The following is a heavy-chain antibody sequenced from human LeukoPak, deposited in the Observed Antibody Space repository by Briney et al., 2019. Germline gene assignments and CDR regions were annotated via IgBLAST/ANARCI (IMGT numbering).Heavy chain of an antibody. CDR1: GGSISSRGYY. J-gene: IGHJ5*02. D-gene: IGHD6-13*01. V-gene: IGHV4-39*02. Sequence: SETLSLTCTVSGGSISSRGYYWGWIRQPPGKGLEWIGSIYYSGSTYYNPSLKSRVTISVDTSKNQFSLKLSSVAAADTAVYYCARDPTAAGKGAWFDPWGQGTLVTVSS. CDR3: ARDPTAAGKGAWFDP. CDR2: IYYSGST.